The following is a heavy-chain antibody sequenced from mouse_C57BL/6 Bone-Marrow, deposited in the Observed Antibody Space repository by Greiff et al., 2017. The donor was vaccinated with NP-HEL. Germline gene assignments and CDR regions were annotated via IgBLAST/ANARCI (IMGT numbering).Heavy chain of an antibody. D-gene: IGHD1-1*01. V-gene: IGHV1-18*01. CDR1: GYTFTDYN. Sequence: EVKLQESGPELVKPGASVKILCKASGYTFTDYNMDWVKQSHGKSLEWIGDINPNNGGTIYNQKFKGKATLTVDKSSSTAYMELRSLTSEDTAVYYCAREYYYGSPFAYWGQGTLVTVSA. J-gene: IGHJ3*01. CDR2: INPNNGGT. CDR3: AREYYYGSPFAY.